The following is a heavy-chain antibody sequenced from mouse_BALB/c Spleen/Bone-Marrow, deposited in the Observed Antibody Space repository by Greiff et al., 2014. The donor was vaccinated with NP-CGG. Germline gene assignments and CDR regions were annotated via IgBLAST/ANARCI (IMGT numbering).Heavy chain of an antibody. J-gene: IGHJ4*01. D-gene: IGHD2-1*01. CDR1: GYTFTSYW. Sequence: VQVVESGAELAKPGASVKMSCKASGYTFTSYWMYWIKQRPGQGLEWIGYINPSTGYTEYNQKSKDKATLTADKSSNTAYMQLSSLTSEDSAVYYCARKGYGNYHYYAMDYWGQGTSVTVSS. CDR2: INPSTGYT. CDR3: ARKGYGNYHYYAMDY. V-gene: IGHV1-7*01.